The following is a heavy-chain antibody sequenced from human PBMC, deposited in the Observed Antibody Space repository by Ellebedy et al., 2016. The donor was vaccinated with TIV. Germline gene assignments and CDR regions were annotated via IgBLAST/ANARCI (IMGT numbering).Heavy chain of an antibody. J-gene: IGHJ4*02. CDR1: GFTFSTYS. Sequence: GGSLRLSXAASGFTFSTYSMTWVRQAPGKGLEWVSYISSSSATIYYADSVKGRFTISRDNGKNSLYLQMNSLRDEDTAIYYCARANLKVPIYYFDHWGQGTLVTVSS. CDR3: ARANLKVPIYYFDH. V-gene: IGHV3-48*02. CDR2: ISSSSATI.